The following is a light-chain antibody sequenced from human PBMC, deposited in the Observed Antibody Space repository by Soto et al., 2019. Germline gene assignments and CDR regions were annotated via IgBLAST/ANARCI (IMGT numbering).Light chain of an antibody. J-gene: IGLJ1*01. CDR2: EVS. V-gene: IGLV2-8*01. CDR1: SSDVGGYNY. Sequence: QSVLTQPPSASGSPGQSVTISCTGTSSDVGGYNYVSWYQQHPGKAPKLMIYEVSKRPSGVPDRLSGSKSGNTASLTVSGLQAEDEADYYCSSYAGSNYPFVFGTGTNVTVL. CDR3: SSYAGSNYPFV.